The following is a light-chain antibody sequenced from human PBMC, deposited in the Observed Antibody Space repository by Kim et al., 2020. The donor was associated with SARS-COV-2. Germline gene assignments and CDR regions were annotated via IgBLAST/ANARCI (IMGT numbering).Light chain of an antibody. Sequence: NFMLTQPHSVSESPGKTVTISCTRSSGNIASNYMQWYQQRPGSAPTIVIYEDTQRPSGVPDRFSGSIDSSSNSASLTIAGLTTEDEADYYCQSYDSTNQVFGGGTQLTVL. CDR1: SGNIASNY. J-gene: IGLJ3*02. CDR2: EDT. CDR3: QSYDSTNQV. V-gene: IGLV6-57*04.